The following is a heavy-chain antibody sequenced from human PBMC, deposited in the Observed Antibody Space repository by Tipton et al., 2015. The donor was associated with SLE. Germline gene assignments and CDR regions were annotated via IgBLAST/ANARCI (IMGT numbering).Heavy chain of an antibody. Sequence: TLSLTCAVYGGSFSGYYWSWIRQPPGKGLEWIGEINHSGSTHYNPSLKSRVFISVDTSKNQLSLKLNSVTAADTTMYYCARNRGSGQQAAFEIWGQGTMVTVSS. CDR1: GGSFSGYY. D-gene: IGHD2-15*01. V-gene: IGHV4-34*01. J-gene: IGHJ3*02. CDR3: ARNRGSGQQAAFEI. CDR2: INHSGST.